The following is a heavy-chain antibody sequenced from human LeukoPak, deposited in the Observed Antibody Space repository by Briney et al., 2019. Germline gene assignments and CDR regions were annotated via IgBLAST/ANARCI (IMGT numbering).Heavy chain of an antibody. CDR3: ARDQYYDSSGYEHWFDP. V-gene: IGHV1-69*04. J-gene: IGHJ5*02. CDR1: GGTFSSYA. CDR2: IIPILGIA. D-gene: IGHD3-22*01. Sequence: SVKVSCKASGGTFSSYAISWVRQAPGQGLEWMGRIIPILGIANYAQKFQGRVTITADKSTSTAYMELRSLRSDDTAVYYCARDQYYDSSGYEHWFDPWGQRTPVTVSS.